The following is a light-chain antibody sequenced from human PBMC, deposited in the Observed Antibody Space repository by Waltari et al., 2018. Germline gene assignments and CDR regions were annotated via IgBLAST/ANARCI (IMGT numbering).Light chain of an antibody. Sequence: QSALTQPPSASGSPGQSVTISCPGSSSDVGSYIHVSWYQQHPGQAPRLIIYEVNKRPSGVPDRFSGSKSGNTASLTVSGLQSEDEAVYFCSSYTGIRSVIFGGGTHLSVL. CDR2: EVN. J-gene: IGLJ2*01. CDR1: SSDVGSYIH. V-gene: IGLV2-8*01. CDR3: SSYTGIRSVI.